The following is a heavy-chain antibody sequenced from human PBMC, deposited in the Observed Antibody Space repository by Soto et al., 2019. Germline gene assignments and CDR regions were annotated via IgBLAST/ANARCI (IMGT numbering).Heavy chain of an antibody. D-gene: IGHD3-10*01. CDR1: GGSISSYY. CDR2: IYYSGST. V-gene: IGHV4-59*12. CDR3: ARARMVRGIIYYYGMDV. Sequence: PSETLSLTCTVSGGSISSYYWSWIRQPPGKGLEWIGYIYYSGSTNYNPSLKSRVTISVDTSKNQFSLKLSSVTAADTAVYYCARARMVRGIIYYYGMDVWGQGTTVTVSS. J-gene: IGHJ6*02.